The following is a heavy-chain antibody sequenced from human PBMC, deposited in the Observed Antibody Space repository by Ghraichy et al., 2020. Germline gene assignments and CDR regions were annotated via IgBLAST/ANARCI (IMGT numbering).Heavy chain of an antibody. CDR2: ISSSSSTI. D-gene: IGHD6-19*01. CDR3: ARDRGSGWSYFDY. CDR1: GFTFSSYS. J-gene: IGHJ4*02. Sequence: GGSLRLSCAASGFTFSSYSMNWVRQAPGKGLEWVSYISSSSSTIYYADSVKGRFTISRDNAKKSLYLQMNSLRAEDTAVYYCARDRGSGWSYFDYWGQGTLVTVSS. V-gene: IGHV3-48*01.